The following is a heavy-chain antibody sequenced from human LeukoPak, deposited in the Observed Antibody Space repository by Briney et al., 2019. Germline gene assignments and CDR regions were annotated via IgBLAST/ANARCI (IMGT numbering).Heavy chain of an antibody. CDR2: INPSGGST. D-gene: IGHD6-6*01. Sequence: GGSLRLSCAASGFTFSSYAMSWVRQAPGQGLEWMGIINPSGGSTSYAQKFQGRVTMTRDTSTSTVYMELSSLRSEDTAVYYCAREGGYSSSLPSYYYYYMDVWGKGTTVTVSS. CDR1: GFTFSSYA. J-gene: IGHJ6*03. V-gene: IGHV1-46*01. CDR3: AREGGYSSSLPSYYYYYMDV.